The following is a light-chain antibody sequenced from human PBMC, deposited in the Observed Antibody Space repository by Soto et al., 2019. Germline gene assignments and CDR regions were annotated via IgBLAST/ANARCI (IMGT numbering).Light chain of an antibody. V-gene: IGKV3-15*01. CDR3: QQYNNWPSLT. J-gene: IGKJ4*01. CDR1: QSFSSN. Sequence: EIVMTHSASTLSVSPGERATLSCRASQSFSSNLAWYQQKPGQAPRLLIYGASTRATGIPFKFIGSGSGTEFTLNISSLQSEDFAVYYCQQYNNWPSLTFGGGTKVDIK. CDR2: GAS.